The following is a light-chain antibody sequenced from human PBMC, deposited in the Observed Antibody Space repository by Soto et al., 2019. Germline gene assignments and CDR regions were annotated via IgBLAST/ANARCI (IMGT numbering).Light chain of an antibody. CDR2: DDN. CDR3: GSWDSSLSAYV. V-gene: IGLV1-51*01. J-gene: IGLJ1*01. CDR1: SSNIGGNS. Sequence: QAVVTQPPSVSAAPGQKVTISCCGSSSNIGGNSVSWYQQLPGTAPKLLIYDDNKRPSGIPDRFSGSKSGTSATLGITGFQTGDEADYYRGSWDSSLSAYVFGTGTKLTVL.